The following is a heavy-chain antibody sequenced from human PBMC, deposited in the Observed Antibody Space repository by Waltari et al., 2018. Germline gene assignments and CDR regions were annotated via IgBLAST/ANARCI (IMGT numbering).Heavy chain of an antibody. CDR1: GFTFTSYW. D-gene: IGHD2-2*03. J-gene: IGHJ5*02. V-gene: IGHV3-7*01. Sequence: EVQLVESGGGLVQPGGSLRLSCTASGFTFTSYWMAWLRQAPGKGLEWVANIKQDGSEKYYVDSVKGRFTISRDNAKNALYLQMSSLRAEDTAVYYCASGFRTGSSYYGNYFDPWGQGTLVTVSS. CDR2: IKQDGSEK. CDR3: ASGFRTGSSYYGNYFDP.